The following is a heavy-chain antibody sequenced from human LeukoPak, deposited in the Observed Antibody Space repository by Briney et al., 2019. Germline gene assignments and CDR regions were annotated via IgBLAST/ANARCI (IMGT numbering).Heavy chain of an antibody. CDR1: GFTFTNHW. CDR3: ARDAAGLDY. Sequence: GGSLRLSCAASGFTFTNHWMHWVRQAPGKGLVWVSRINYYGTTTMYADSVKSRFTISRDNAKNTLYLQMNSLRAEDTAVYYCARDAAGLDYWGQGTLVTVSS. V-gene: IGHV3-74*03. J-gene: IGHJ4*02. CDR2: INYYGTTT. D-gene: IGHD2-15*01.